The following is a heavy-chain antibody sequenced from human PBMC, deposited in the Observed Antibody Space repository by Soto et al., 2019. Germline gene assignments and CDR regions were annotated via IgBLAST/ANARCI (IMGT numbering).Heavy chain of an antibody. J-gene: IGHJ4*02. CDR3: ARVDRSRYEDY. CDR2: ISTNNGNT. V-gene: IGHV1-18*01. CDR1: GYTFTNYA. Sequence: QVQLVQSGADVKKTGASVKVSCNTSGYTFTNYAISCVRQAPGQGLEWMGWISTNNGNTNYAQKFQGRLTMTTDTSTSTAYMDLRSLRSDDTAVYYCARVDRSRYEDYWCQGTLVTFS. D-gene: IGHD3-22*01.